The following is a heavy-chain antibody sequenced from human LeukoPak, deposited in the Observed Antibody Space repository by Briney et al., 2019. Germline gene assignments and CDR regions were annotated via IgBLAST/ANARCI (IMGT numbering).Heavy chain of an antibody. CDR3: ARDDSGWYNY. V-gene: IGHV3-33*08. D-gene: IGHD6-19*01. Sequence: PGGSLRLSCAASGFTFNTYSMNWVRQAPGKGLEWVAVIWYDGSNKYYADSVKGRFTISRDNSKNTLYLQMNSLRAEDTAVYYCARDDSGWYNYWGQGTLVTVSS. CDR1: GFTFNTYS. J-gene: IGHJ4*02. CDR2: IWYDGSNK.